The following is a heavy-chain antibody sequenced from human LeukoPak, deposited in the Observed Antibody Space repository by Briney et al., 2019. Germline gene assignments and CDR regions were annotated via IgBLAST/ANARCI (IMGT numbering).Heavy chain of an antibody. CDR1: GGSISSSSYY. CDR2: IYYSGST. CDR3: ATGLGVFDY. D-gene: IGHD1-14*01. Sequence: SETLSLTCTVSGGSISSSSYYWGWIRQPPGKGLEWIGSIYYSGSTYYKPSLKSRLTLSPDMSNNEISLKLTSVTAADTAVYYCATGLGVFDYWGRGILVTVSS. J-gene: IGHJ4*02. V-gene: IGHV4-39*07.